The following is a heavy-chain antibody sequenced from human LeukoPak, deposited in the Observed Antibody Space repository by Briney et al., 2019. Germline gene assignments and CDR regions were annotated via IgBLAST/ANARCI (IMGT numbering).Heavy chain of an antibody. D-gene: IGHD3-3*01. CDR3: AKKDYDFWSGYSN. V-gene: IGHV3-23*01. J-gene: IGHJ4*02. CDR2: ISGSGGST. CDR1: GFTFSSYA. Sequence: GGSLRLSCAASGFTFSSYAMSWVRQAPGKGLEWVSAISGSGGSTYYADSVKGRFTISRDNSKNMLYLQMNSLRAEDTAVYYCAKKDYDFWSGYSNWGQGTLVTVSS.